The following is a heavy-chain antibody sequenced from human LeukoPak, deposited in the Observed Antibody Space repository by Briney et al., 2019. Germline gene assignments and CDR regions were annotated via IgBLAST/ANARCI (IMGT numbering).Heavy chain of an antibody. Sequence: GSLRLSCAASGFTFSSYWMNWARQAPGKGLEWVASINHNGNVNYYVDSVKGRFTISRDNAKDSLYLQMSNLRAEDTAVYFCARGGGLDVWGQGATVTVSS. J-gene: IGHJ6*02. D-gene: IGHD3-16*01. CDR3: ARGGGLDV. CDR1: GFTFSSYW. V-gene: IGHV3-7*03. CDR2: INHNGNVN.